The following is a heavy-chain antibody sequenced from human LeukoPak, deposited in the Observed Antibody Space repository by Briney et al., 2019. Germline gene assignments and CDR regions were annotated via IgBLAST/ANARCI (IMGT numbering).Heavy chain of an antibody. J-gene: IGHJ6*03. CDR1: GFTFSSYT. CDR3: ARFAAGGSYYYYMDV. Sequence: GRSLRLSCAASGFTFSSYTMNWVRQPPGKGLEWVSNIGTSSTTIYYADSVKGRFTISRDNAKNSLYLQMNSLRADDTAVYYCARFAAGGSYYYYMDVWGKGTTVTVSS. D-gene: IGHD6-25*01. V-gene: IGHV3-48*01. CDR2: IGTSSTTI.